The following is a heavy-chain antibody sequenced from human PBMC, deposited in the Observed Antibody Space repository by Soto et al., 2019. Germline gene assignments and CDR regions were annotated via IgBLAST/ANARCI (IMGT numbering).Heavy chain of an antibody. CDR2: ISAYNGNT. CDR1: GYTFTRYG. Sequence: ASVKISCKASGYTFTRYGNILVGQATRKGLEWMGWISAYNGNTNYAQKLQGRVTMTTDTSTSTAYMELRSLRSDDTAVYYCARDSDTAMVIDYYGMDVWGQGTTVTVSS. CDR3: ARDSDTAMVIDYYGMDV. J-gene: IGHJ6*02. D-gene: IGHD5-18*01. V-gene: IGHV1-18*01.